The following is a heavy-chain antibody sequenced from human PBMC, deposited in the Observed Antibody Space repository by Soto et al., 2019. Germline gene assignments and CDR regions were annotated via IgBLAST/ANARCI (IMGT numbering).Heavy chain of an antibody. CDR2: IIPIFGTA. CDR1: GGTFSSYA. J-gene: IGHJ6*02. CDR3: ARRGGYCSSTSCYTDYYYGMDV. V-gene: IGHV1-69*13. Sequence: SVKVSCKASGGTFSSYAISWVRQAPGQGLEWMGGIIPIFGTANYAQKFQGRVTITADESTSTAYMELSSLRSEDTAVYYCARRGGYCSSTSCYTDYYYGMDVWGQGTTVTVSS. D-gene: IGHD2-2*02.